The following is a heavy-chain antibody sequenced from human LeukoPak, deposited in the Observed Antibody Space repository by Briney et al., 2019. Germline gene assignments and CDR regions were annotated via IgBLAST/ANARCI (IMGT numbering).Heavy chain of an antibody. CDR2: IYYSGST. CDR1: GGSISSSSYY. J-gene: IGHJ4*02. Sequence: SETLSLTCTVSGGSISSSSYYWGRIRQPPGEGVEWIGSIYYSGSTHYNPSLKSRVTISVDTSKSQFSLRLSSVTAADTAVYFCARQYGGTYYFDYWGQGTLVTVSS. D-gene: IGHD4-23*01. CDR3: ARQYGGTYYFDY. V-gene: IGHV4-39*01.